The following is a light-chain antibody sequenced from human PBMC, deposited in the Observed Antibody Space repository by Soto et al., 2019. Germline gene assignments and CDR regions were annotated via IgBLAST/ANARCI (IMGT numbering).Light chain of an antibody. CDR2: KTY. CDR3: AAWDDSLRWV. J-gene: IGLJ3*02. Sequence: QSVLPQPPSASGTPGQTVTISCSGSSSKVGSQFVYWYQQVPGTAPKLLIYKTYQRPPGVPDRFSGSKSGSSASLAISGLRSEDEAYYYCAAWDDSLRWVFGGGTKLTVL. CDR1: SSKVGSQF. V-gene: IGLV1-47*01.